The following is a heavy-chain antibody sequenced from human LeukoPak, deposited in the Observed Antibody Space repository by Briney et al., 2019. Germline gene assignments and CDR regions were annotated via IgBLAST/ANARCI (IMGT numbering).Heavy chain of an antibody. V-gene: IGHV3-21*01. CDR2: ISSSSSYI. D-gene: IGHD2-15*01. CDR3: AREGRKSRGVDIVRKKETGYYYYMDV. CDR1: GFTFRSYS. Sequence: GGSLRLSCAASGFTFRSYSMNWVRQAPGKGLEWVSSISSSSSYIYYADSVKGRFTISRDNAKNSLYLQMNSPRAEDTAVYYCAREGRKSRGVDIVRKKETGYYYYMDVWGKGTTVTVSS. J-gene: IGHJ6*03.